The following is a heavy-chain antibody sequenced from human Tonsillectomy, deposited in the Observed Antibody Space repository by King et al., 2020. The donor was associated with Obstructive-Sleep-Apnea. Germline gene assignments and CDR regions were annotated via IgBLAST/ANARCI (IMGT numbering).Heavy chain of an antibody. CDR1: GYSFTSYW. CDR3: ARRGIVVVTHDAFDI. D-gene: IGHD2-21*02. CDR2: IYPGDSDT. V-gene: IGHV5-51*01. J-gene: IGHJ3*02. Sequence: VQLVESGAEVKKPGESLKISCKGSGYSFTSYWIGWVRQMPGKGLEWMGIIYPGDSDTRYSPSFQGQVTISADKSISTAYLQWSSLKASDTAMYYCARRGIVVVTHDAFDIWGQGTMVTVSS.